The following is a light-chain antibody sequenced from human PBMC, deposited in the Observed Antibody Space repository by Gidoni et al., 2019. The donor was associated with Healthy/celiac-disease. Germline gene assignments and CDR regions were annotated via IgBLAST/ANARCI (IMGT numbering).Light chain of an antibody. J-gene: IGKJ2*01. V-gene: IGKV4-1*01. Sequence: DIVMTQSPDSLPVSLGERATINCKPSQSVLYSSNNKNYLAWYQQKPGQFPRLLIYWASTRESGGPDRFSGSGSGTDFTLTISSLQAEDVAVYYCQQYYSSPVTFGQGTKLEIK. CDR3: QQYYSSPVT. CDR1: QSVLYSSNNKNY. CDR2: WAS.